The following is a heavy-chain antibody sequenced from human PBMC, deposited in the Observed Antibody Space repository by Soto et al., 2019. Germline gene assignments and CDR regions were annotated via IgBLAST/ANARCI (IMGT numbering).Heavy chain of an antibody. CDR1: SDSINSRSYY. Sequence: PSETLSLTCTVTSDSINSRSYYWGWIRQPPGKGLEWIGSIYYSGRTYNNPSLRSRVSMSIDTSKDQFSLKLKSVTAADTALYFCARQRTSVVTQAYFDVWGPGXLVTVSS. V-gene: IGHV4-39*01. CDR3: ARQRTSVVTQAYFDV. J-gene: IGHJ4*02. CDR2: IYYSGRT. D-gene: IGHD2-21*02.